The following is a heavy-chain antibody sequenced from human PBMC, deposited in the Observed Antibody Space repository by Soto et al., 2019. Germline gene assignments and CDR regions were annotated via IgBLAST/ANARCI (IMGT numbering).Heavy chain of an antibody. D-gene: IGHD3-10*01. Sequence: QVQLVQSRAEVKKPGASVKVSCKASGYTFTSYGISWVRQAPGQGLEWKGWISAYNGNTNYAQKLQGRVTMTTDTSTSTAYMELRSLRSDDTAVYYCARDRFLGFGSRIYGIDVWGQGTTVTVSS. J-gene: IGHJ6*01. CDR1: GYTFTSYG. CDR3: ARDRFLGFGSRIYGIDV. V-gene: IGHV1-18*01. CDR2: ISAYNGNT.